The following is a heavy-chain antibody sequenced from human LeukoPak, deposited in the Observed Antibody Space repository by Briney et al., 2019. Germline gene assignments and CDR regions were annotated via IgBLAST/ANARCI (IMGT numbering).Heavy chain of an antibody. CDR1: GGSINSYY. V-gene: IGHV4-39*01. Sequence: PSEALSLTCTVSGGSINSYYWSWIRQPPGKGLEWIGSIYYSGSTYYNPSLKSRVTISVDTSKNQFSLKLSSVTAADTAVYYCARLDLFQASGSTLVDYWGQGTLVTVSS. D-gene: IGHD5-12*01. CDR3: ARLDLFQASGSTLVDY. CDR2: IYYSGST. J-gene: IGHJ4*02.